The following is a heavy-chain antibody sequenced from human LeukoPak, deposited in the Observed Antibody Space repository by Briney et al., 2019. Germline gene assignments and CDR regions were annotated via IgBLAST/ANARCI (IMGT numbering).Heavy chain of an antibody. D-gene: IGHD1-26*01. V-gene: IGHV1-2*02. CDR3: ARDESSGSYYFDY. CDR1: GYTFTDYH. CDR2: INPNSGGT. J-gene: IGHJ4*02. Sequence: ASVKVSCKASGYTFTDYHIHWVRQAPGQGLEWMGWINPNSGGTNYAQKFQDRVTMTRDTSISTAYMDLSSLRSDDTAVYYCARDESSGSYYFDYWGQGTLVTVSS.